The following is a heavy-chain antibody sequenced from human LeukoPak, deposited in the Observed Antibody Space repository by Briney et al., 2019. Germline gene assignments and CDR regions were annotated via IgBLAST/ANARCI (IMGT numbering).Heavy chain of an antibody. Sequence: PGGSLRLSCAASGFTFSSYAMSWVRQAPGKGLEWVSAISGSGGSTYHADSVKGRFTISRDNSKNTLYLQMNSLRAEDTAVYYCARAYGDYVPFDYWGQGTLVTVSS. J-gene: IGHJ4*02. CDR2: ISGSGGST. V-gene: IGHV3-23*01. CDR1: GFTFSSYA. D-gene: IGHD4-17*01. CDR3: ARAYGDYVPFDY.